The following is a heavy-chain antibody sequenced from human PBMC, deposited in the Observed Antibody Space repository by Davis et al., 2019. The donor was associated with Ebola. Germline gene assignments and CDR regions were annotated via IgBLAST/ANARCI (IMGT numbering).Heavy chain of an antibody. CDR1: GGSISSSNW. CDR3: ARDGESGSYTYYFDY. Sequence: MPGGSLRLSCAVSGGSISSSNWWSWVRQPPGKGLEWIGEIYHSGSTNYNPSLKSRVTISVDKSKNQFSLKLSSVTAADTAVYYCARDGESGSYTYYFDYWGQGTLVTVPS. D-gene: IGHD1-26*01. CDR2: IYHSGST. J-gene: IGHJ4*02. V-gene: IGHV4-4*02.